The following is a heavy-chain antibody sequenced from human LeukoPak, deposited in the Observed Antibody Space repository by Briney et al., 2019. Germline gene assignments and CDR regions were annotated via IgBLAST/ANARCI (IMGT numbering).Heavy chain of an antibody. J-gene: IGHJ1*01. CDR1: GGSINSNNW. CDR3: ARDVGARLPGY. D-gene: IGHD6-6*01. CDR2: MYHNGNI. V-gene: IGHV4-4*02. Sequence: SETLSLTCAIFGGSINSNNWWSWVRQPPGKGLEWIGEMYHNGNINYNPSLKSRVSMSIDTSKNEFSLKLTSVTAADTAVYYCARDVGARLPGYWGQGTQVTVSS.